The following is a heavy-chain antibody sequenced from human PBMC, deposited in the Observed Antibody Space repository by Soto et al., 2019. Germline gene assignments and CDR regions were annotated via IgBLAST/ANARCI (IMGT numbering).Heavy chain of an antibody. D-gene: IGHD3-22*01. CDR2: INHTGNT. CDR1: GGSFSGYY. J-gene: IGHJ4*02. V-gene: IGHV4-34*01. CDR3: ARGLGYYDSSDFDY. Sequence: SETLSLTCAVYGGSFSGYYWSWIRQPPGKGLEWIGEINHTGNTNYNPSLKSRVTTSVDTSKNQFSLKVTSVTAADTAVYYCARGLGYYDSSDFDYWGQGTLVTVSS.